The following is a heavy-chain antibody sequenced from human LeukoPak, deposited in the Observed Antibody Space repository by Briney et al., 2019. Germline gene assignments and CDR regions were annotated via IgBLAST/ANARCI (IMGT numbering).Heavy chain of an antibody. CDR2: IYSSGST. D-gene: IGHD1-26*01. CDR1: GGSISGYY. CDR3: ARAIVKVGATNDAFDI. J-gene: IGHJ3*02. Sequence: PSETLSLTCSVSGGSISGYYWSWIRQPAGKGLEWIGRIYSSGSTNYNPSLKSRVTMSVDTSKNQFSLILSSVTAADTAVYYCARAIVKVGATNDAFDIWGQGTMVTVSS. V-gene: IGHV4-4*07.